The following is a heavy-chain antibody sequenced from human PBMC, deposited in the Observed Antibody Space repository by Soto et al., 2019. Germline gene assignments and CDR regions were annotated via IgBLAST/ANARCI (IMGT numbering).Heavy chain of an antibody. CDR3: AKEWMPTPYWYFDL. V-gene: IGHV3-23*01. CDR1: GFTFSSYA. J-gene: IGHJ2*01. Sequence: GGSLRLSCAASGFTFSSYAMSWVRQAPGKELEWVSAISSSGGSTYYADSVKGRFTISRDNSKNTLYLQMNSLRAEDTAVYYCAKEWMPTPYWYFDLWGRGTLVTVSS. CDR2: ISSSGGST. D-gene: IGHD5-12*01.